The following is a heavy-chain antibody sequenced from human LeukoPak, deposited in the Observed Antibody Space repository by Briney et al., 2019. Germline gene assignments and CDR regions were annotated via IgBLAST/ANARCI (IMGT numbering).Heavy chain of an antibody. Sequence: ASVEVSCKASGYTFTSYDINWVRQATGQGLEWMGWMNPNSGNTGYAQKFQGRVTMTRNTSISTAYMELSSLRSEDTAVYYCARGQGEWLRLSYYGMDVWGQGTTVTVSS. V-gene: IGHV1-8*01. CDR2: MNPNSGNT. CDR1: GYTFTSYD. J-gene: IGHJ6*02. CDR3: ARGQGEWLRLSYYGMDV. D-gene: IGHD5-12*01.